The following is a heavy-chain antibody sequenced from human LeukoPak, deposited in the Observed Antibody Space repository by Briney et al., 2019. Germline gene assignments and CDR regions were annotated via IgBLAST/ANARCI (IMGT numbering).Heavy chain of an antibody. CDR1: GFSFNNYA. CDR3: AKDRHYESNVLGY. Sequence: GGSLRLSCAASGFSFNNYAMYWVRQAPGKGLEWVALISYDGGDKYYADSVKGRVTISRDNSKSTLYLQMNSLRAEDTAVYYCAKDRHYESNVLGYWGQGTLVTVSS. D-gene: IGHD3-22*01. CDR2: ISYDGGDK. J-gene: IGHJ4*02. V-gene: IGHV3-30*18.